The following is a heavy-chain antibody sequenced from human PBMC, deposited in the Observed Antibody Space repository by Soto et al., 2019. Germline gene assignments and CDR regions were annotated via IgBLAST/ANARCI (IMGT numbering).Heavy chain of an antibody. V-gene: IGHV3-21*01. Sequence: EVHLVESGGGLVKPGGSLRLSCAVSGFTFSTCTMNWVRQAPGKGLEWVSSISPSTSHIYYADSVKGRFTISRDNAKKSLFLPMNSLRAEDTAVYYCSGCSGGACHQNYGMDVWGQGTTVTVSS. D-gene: IGHD2-15*01. J-gene: IGHJ6*02. CDR1: GFTFSTCT. CDR2: ISPSTSHI. CDR3: SGCSGGACHQNYGMDV.